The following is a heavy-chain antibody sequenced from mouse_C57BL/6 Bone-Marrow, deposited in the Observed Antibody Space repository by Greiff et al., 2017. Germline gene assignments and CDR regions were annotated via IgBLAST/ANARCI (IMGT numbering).Heavy chain of an antibody. Sequence: VQLQQSGPELVKPGASVKISCKASGYAFSSSWMNWVKQRPGKGLEWIGRIYPGDGDTNYNGKFKGKATLTADKSSSTAYMRLSSLTSEDSSVYCCAREPFGGSAWFAYWGQGTLVTVAA. CDR2: IYPGDGDT. D-gene: IGHD1-1*01. CDR1: GYAFSSSW. V-gene: IGHV1-82*01. CDR3: AREPFGGSAWFAY. J-gene: IGHJ3*01.